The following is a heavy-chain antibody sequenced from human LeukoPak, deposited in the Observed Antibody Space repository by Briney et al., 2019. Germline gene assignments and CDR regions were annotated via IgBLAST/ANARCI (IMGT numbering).Heavy chain of an antibody. Sequence: GGSLRLSCAASGFTFSNAWMSWVRQAPGKGLEWVGRIKSKTDGGTTDYAAPVKGRFTISRDDSKNTLYLQMNSLKTEDTAVYYCTTVPTATYCGGDCYSRAFDIWGQGTMVTVSS. CDR1: GFTFSNAW. CDR3: TTVPTATYCGGDCYSRAFDI. J-gene: IGHJ3*02. CDR2: IKSKTDGGTT. V-gene: IGHV3-15*01. D-gene: IGHD2-21*02.